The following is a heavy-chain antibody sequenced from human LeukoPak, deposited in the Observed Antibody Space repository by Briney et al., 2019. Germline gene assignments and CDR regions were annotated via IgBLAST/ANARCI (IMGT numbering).Heavy chain of an antibody. CDR3: ARARPDTSMFIS. CDR1: GWTFSGYY. Sequence: SGTLSLTCAVYGWTFSGYYLSWIRQPPGKGLEWMGEINHSGSNKYNPSLKSGVTRSVDTSKIHFSLKLSSVTAADTAEYYCARARPDTSMFISWGQGTLVTVSS. D-gene: IGHD5-18*01. CDR2: INHSGSN. J-gene: IGHJ5*02. V-gene: IGHV4-34*01.